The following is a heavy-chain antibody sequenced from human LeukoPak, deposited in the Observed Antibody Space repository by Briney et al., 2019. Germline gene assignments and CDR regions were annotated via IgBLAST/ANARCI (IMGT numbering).Heavy chain of an antibody. V-gene: IGHV4-39*07. CDR2: INHSGST. D-gene: IGHD3-10*01. CDR3: AHGPLRGSGGYYFDY. Sequence: ASETLSLTCTVSGGSISSSSYYWGWIRQPPGKGLEWIGEINHSGSTNYNPSLKSRVTISVDTSKNQFSLKLSSVTAADTAVYYCAHGPLRGSGGYYFDYWGQGTLVTVSS. CDR1: GGSISSSSYY. J-gene: IGHJ4*02.